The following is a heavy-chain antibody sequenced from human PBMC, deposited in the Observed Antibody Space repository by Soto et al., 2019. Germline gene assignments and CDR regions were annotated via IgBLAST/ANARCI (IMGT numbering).Heavy chain of an antibody. J-gene: IGHJ5*02. CDR3: ARRWGYCSSTSCSLMGNWFDP. CDR1: GYTFTSYG. CDR2: ISAYNGNT. D-gene: IGHD2-2*01. V-gene: IGHV1-18*01. Sequence: QVQLVQSGAEVKKPGASVKVSCKASGYTFTSYGISWVRQAPGQGLEWMGWISAYNGNTNYAQKLQGRVTTTTDTSTSTAYMELRSLRSDDTAVYYCARRWGYCSSTSCSLMGNWFDPWGQGTLVTVSS.